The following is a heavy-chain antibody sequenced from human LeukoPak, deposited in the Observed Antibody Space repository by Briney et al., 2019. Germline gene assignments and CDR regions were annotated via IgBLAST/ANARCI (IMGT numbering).Heavy chain of an antibody. D-gene: IGHD2-8*01. CDR1: GGSFRGYY. CDR2: INHSRGT. Sequence: KPSETLSLTCAVNGGSFRGYYWTWIRQPPGKGLEWIGEINHSRGTNYNPSLKSRVTISVDTSKNQFSLKLSSVTAADTAVYYCARGIVLTVYASFDYWGLGTLVTVSS. V-gene: IGHV4-34*01. CDR3: ARGIVLTVYASFDY. J-gene: IGHJ4*02.